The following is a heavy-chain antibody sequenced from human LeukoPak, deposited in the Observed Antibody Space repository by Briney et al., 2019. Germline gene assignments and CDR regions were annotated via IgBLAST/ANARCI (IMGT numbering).Heavy chain of an antibody. CDR3: ARDSSGWYRGVDY. Sequence: GGSLRLSCAASGFTFSDYYMDWVRQAPGKGLEWVSYISSSAGIIYYADSVKGRFTISRDNAKNSLSLQMNSLRAEDTAVYYCARDSSGWYRGVDYWGQGTLVTVSS. CDR1: GFTFSDYY. V-gene: IGHV3-11*04. CDR2: ISSSAGII. J-gene: IGHJ4*02. D-gene: IGHD6-19*01.